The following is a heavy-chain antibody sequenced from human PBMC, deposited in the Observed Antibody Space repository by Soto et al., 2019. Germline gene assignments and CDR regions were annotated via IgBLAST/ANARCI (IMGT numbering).Heavy chain of an antibody. CDR1: GDSVSSNSAA. CDR2: TYYRSKWYN. Sequence: SQTLSLTCAISGDSVSSNSAAWNWIRQSPSRGLEWLGRTYYRSKWYNDYAVSVKSRITINPDTSKNQFSLQLNSVTPEDTAVYYCARAYSSSWYASYYYGMDVWGQGTTVTVSS. CDR3: ARAYSSSWYASYYYGMDV. V-gene: IGHV6-1*01. J-gene: IGHJ6*02. D-gene: IGHD6-13*01.